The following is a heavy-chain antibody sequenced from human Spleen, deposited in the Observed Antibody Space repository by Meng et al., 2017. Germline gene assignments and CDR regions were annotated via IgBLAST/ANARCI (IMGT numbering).Heavy chain of an antibody. CDR2: ISGSGGKT. Sequence: GGSLRLSCAVSGFNFYNYAMSWVRQAPGKGLEWLSGISGSGGKTYYADSVKGRFTISRDNSKNTLYLQMNSLGAEDTAVYFCAKEVSYGSGSPVDYWGQGTLVTVS. J-gene: IGHJ4*02. V-gene: IGHV3-23*01. D-gene: IGHD3-10*01. CDR1: GFNFYNYA. CDR3: AKEVSYGSGSPVDY.